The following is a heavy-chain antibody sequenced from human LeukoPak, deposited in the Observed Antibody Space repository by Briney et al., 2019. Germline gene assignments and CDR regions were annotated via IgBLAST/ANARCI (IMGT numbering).Heavy chain of an antibody. CDR2: IYYSRST. CDR1: GGSISRSY. D-gene: IGHD6-19*01. V-gene: IGHV4-59*08. CDR3: AATQSIDPYNSAWGFFDL. Sequence: KPSETLSLTCTVSGGSISRSYWSWIRQPPGKGLEWIGYIYYSRSTDYNPSLKSRVTISADTSKNRLSLKLSSVTAADTAVYYCAATQSIDPYNSAWGFFDLWGRGTLVTVSS. J-gene: IGHJ2*01.